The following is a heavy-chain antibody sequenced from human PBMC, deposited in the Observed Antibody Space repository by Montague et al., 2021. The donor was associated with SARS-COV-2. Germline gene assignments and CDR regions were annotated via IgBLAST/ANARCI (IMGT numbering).Heavy chain of an antibody. CDR2: IDWDDDK. V-gene: IGHV2-70*11. CDR1: GFSLSTSGVC. J-gene: IGHJ4*02. CDR3: ARTYIPAASTSLDY. Sequence: PALVKPTQTLTLTCTFSGFSLSTSGVCVSWIRRPPGKALEWLARIDWDDDKYYSTSLKTRLTLSKDTSKNQVVLTMTDMDPVDTATYYCARTYIPAASTSLDYWGQGTLVTVSA. D-gene: IGHD6-13*01.